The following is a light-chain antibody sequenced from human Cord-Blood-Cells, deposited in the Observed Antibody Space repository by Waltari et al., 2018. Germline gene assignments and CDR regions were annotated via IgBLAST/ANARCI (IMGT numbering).Light chain of an antibody. CDR3: AAWDDSLSGYV. J-gene: IGLJ1*01. V-gene: IGLV1-47*01. CDR2: RNN. Sequence: QSVLPQPPSASGPPGPRVTISCSVSSSNNGSNYVYWYQQLPGTAPKLLIYRNNQRPSGVPDRFSGSKSGTSASLAISGLRSEDEADYYCAAWDDSLSGYVFGTGTKVTVL. CDR1: SSNNGSNY.